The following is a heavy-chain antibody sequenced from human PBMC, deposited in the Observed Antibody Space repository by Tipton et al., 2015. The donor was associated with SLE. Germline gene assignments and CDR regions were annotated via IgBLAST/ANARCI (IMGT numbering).Heavy chain of an antibody. Sequence: SGFTFSSYGMHWVRQAPGKGLEWVAVIWYDGSNKYYADSVKGRFTISRDNSKNTLYLQMNSLRAEDTAVYYCAIGYSSWAYWGQGTLVTVSS. V-gene: IGHV3-33*01. J-gene: IGHJ4*02. CDR2: IWYDGSNK. D-gene: IGHD6-19*01. CDR3: AIGYSSWAY. CDR1: GFTFSSYG.